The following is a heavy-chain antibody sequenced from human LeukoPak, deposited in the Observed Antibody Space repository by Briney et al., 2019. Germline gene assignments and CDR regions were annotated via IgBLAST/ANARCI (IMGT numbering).Heavy chain of an antibody. CDR3: ARPTRRITIFGVVIPTHAFDI. CDR1: GYTFTSYG. Sequence: ASVKVSCKASGYTFTSYGISWVRQAPGQGLEWMGWISAYNGNTNYAQKLQGRVTMTRNTSISTAYMELSSLRSEDTAVYYCARPTRRITIFGVVIPTHAFDIWGQGTMVTVSS. CDR2: ISAYNGNT. J-gene: IGHJ3*02. D-gene: IGHD3-3*01. V-gene: IGHV1-18*01.